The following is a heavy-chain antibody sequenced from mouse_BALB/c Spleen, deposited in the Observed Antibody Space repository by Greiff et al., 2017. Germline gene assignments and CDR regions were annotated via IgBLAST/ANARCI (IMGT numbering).Heavy chain of an antibody. D-gene: IGHD1-2*01. J-gene: IGHJ4*01. V-gene: IGHV5-15*02. Sequence: EVMLVESGGGLVQPGRSRKLSCAASGFTFSDYGMAWVRQAPGKGPEWVSFISNLAYSIYYADTVTGRFTISRENAKNTLYLEMSSLRSEDTAMYYCARITTAGAMDYWGQGTSVTVSS. CDR3: ARITTAGAMDY. CDR2: ISNLAYSI. CDR1: GFTFSDYG.